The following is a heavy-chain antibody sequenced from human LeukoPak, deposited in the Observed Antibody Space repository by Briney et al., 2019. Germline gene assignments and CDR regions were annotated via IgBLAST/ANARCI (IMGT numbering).Heavy chain of an antibody. V-gene: IGHV3-11*05. CDR2: ISSSSSYT. CDR3: ARGGSTSCYMVDC. J-gene: IGHJ4*02. CDR1: GFTFSDYY. D-gene: IGHD2-2*02. Sequence: SGGSLRLSCAASGFTFSDYYMSWIRQAPGKGLEWVSYISSSSSYTNYADSVKGRFTISRDNAKNSLYLQMNSLRAEDTAVYYCARGGSTSCYMVDCWGQGTLVTVSS.